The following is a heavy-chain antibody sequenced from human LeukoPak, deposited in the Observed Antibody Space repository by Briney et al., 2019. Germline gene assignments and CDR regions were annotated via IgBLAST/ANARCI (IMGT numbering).Heavy chain of an antibody. CDR3: ARVLRYCSGGNCYSGGLGYMDV. V-gene: IGHV3-11*01. Sequence: PGGSLRLACAASGFTFSDYNMRWIRQAPGKGLEWVSSISRSGSTKYYADSVKGRFTISRDNAKNSLFLQMNSLRAEDTAVYYCARVLRYCSGGNCYSGGLGYMDVWGKGTTVTISS. CDR1: GFTFSDYN. CDR2: ISRSGSTK. J-gene: IGHJ6*03. D-gene: IGHD2-15*01.